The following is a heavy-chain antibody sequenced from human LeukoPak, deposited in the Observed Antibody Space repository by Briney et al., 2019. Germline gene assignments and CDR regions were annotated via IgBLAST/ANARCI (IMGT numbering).Heavy chain of an antibody. CDR1: GYTFTSYA. J-gene: IGHJ4*02. D-gene: IGHD3-22*01. Sequence: ASVKVSCKASGYTFTSYAMHWVRQAPGQRLEWMGWSNAGNGNTKYSQEFQGRVTITRDTSASTAYMELSSLRSDDTAMYYCARENSSGYFFDYWGQGTLVTVSS. CDR2: SNAGNGNT. V-gene: IGHV1-3*02. CDR3: ARENSSGYFFDY.